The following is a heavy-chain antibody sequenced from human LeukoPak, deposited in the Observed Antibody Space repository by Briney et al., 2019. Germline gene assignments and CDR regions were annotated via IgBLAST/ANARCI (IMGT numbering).Heavy chain of an antibody. CDR2: MNPNTGNT. CDR3: ARSRYGDYSP. D-gene: IGHD4-17*01. Sequence: GASVKVSCKPSGYTFTNYDINWVRQASGQGLEWMGWMNPNTGNTGYAQKFQGRVTMTRDTSTSTAYMELRNLRSEDTAVYFCARSRYGDYSPWGQGTLVIVSS. CDR1: GYTFTNYD. J-gene: IGHJ5*02. V-gene: IGHV1-8*01.